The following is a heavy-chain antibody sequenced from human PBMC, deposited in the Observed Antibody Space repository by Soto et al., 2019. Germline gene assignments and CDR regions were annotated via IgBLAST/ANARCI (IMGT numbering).Heavy chain of an antibody. Sequence: EVQLVESGGGLVKPGESLRLSCAASGFTFNTYTFNWVRQAPGKGLEWVSSITSNGNYIFYADSVKGRFTISRDNAKNSLYLQMDSLIAEDTALYYCAREHLAVAVAGKDYFDLWGRGTLVTVSS. CDR2: ITSNGNYI. CDR1: GFTFNTYT. CDR3: AREHLAVAVAGKDYFDL. D-gene: IGHD6-19*01. J-gene: IGHJ2*01. V-gene: IGHV3-21*01.